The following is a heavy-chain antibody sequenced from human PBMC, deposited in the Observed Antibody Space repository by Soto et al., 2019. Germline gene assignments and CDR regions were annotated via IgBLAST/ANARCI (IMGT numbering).Heavy chain of an antibody. Sequence: SVKVSCEASGGTFSSYAISWVRQAPGQGLEWMGGIIPIFGTANYAQKFQGRVTVTADESTSTAYMELSSLRSEDTAVYYCARDYRVSSSWFDPWGQGTLVTVSS. CDR1: GGTFSSYA. V-gene: IGHV1-69*13. D-gene: IGHD6-13*01. J-gene: IGHJ5*02. CDR2: IIPIFGTA. CDR3: ARDYRVSSSWFDP.